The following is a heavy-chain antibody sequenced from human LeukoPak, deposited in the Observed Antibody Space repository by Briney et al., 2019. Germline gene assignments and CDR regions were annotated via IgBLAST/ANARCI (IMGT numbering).Heavy chain of an antibody. D-gene: IGHD3-3*02. Sequence: GGSLRLSCAASGFTFSSYWMSWVRQAPGKGLEWVANIKQDGSEKYYVDSVKGRFTISRDNAKDSLYLQMNSLRAEDTAVYYCTSTTLAGSRDVWGQGTTVTVSS. CDR3: TSTTLAGSRDV. J-gene: IGHJ6*02. CDR1: GFTFSSYW. V-gene: IGHV3-7*01. CDR2: IKQDGSEK.